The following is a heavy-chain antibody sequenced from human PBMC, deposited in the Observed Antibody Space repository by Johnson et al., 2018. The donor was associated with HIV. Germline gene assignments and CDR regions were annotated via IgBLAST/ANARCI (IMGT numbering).Heavy chain of an antibody. D-gene: IGHD5-12*01. CDR3: AKVRILSGYGPGAFDI. J-gene: IGHJ3*02. CDR1: GFTFSSYG. Sequence: QVQLVESGGGVVQPGRSLRLSCAASGFTFSSYGMHWVRQAPGKGLEWVAVISYDGSNKYYADSVKGRFTISRDNSKNTLYLQMNSLRAKDTAVYYFAKVRILSGYGPGAFDIWGQGTMVTVYS. CDR2: ISYDGSNK. V-gene: IGHV3-30*18.